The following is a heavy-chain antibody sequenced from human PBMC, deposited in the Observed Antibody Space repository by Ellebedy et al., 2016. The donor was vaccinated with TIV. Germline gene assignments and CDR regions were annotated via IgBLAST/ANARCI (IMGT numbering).Heavy chain of an antibody. J-gene: IGHJ3*01. V-gene: IGHV3-23*01. CDR2: MHGSGRGI. CDR1: GFTFRAFA. Sequence: GESLKISCEASGFTFRAFAMGWVRQTPGKGLEWVSGMHGSGRGISYSESVKGRFIISRDNSKNILYLQMNSLRAEETAIYYCAKDQVAGDGRWVFDSWGQGTVVTVSS. CDR3: AKDQVAGDGRWVFDS. D-gene: IGHD5-24*01.